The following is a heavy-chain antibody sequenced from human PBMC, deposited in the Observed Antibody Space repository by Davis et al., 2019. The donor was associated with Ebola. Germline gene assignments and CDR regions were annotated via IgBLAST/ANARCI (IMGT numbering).Heavy chain of an antibody. Sequence: ESLKISCTVSGESVSSFYWSWIRQPPGKGLEWIGYIYNSRTTNYNPSLRSRVTISVDVSKNQFSLKLSSVTAADTAVYYCARGGGYCSSTSCYPYYYYYGMDVWGQGTTVTVSS. V-gene: IGHV4-59*02. J-gene: IGHJ6*02. CDR1: GESVSSFY. CDR2: IYNSRTT. CDR3: ARGGGYCSSTSCYPYYYYYGMDV. D-gene: IGHD2-2*01.